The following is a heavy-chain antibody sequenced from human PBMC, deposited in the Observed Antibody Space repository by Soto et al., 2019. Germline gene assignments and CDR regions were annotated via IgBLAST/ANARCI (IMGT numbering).Heavy chain of an antibody. Sequence: QLQLQESGPGLVKPSETLSLTCTVSGGSISSSSYYWGWIRQPPGKGLEWIGSIYYSGSTYYNPSLKSRVTISVDTSTNQFSLKLSSVTAADTAVYYCARPDAGIFGVVRDKYFQHWGQGTLVTVSS. CDR1: GGSISSSSYY. V-gene: IGHV4-39*01. J-gene: IGHJ1*01. CDR3: ARPDAGIFGVVRDKYFQH. D-gene: IGHD3-3*01. CDR2: IYYSGST.